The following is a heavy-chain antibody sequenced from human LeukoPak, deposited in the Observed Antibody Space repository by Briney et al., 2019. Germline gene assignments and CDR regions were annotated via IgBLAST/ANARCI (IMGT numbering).Heavy chain of an antibody. D-gene: IGHD3-16*01. CDR1: GFTFSNFG. J-gene: IGHJ3*01. Sequence: GGSLRLSCAASGFTFSNFGMHWVRQAPGKGLDWVAFIQYDGNNKYYSDSVKGRFTISRDNSKNTMYLQMNSLRAEDTAVYYCARERWGDAFDFWGQGTMVTVSS. CDR3: ARERWGDAFDF. CDR2: IQYDGNNK. V-gene: IGHV3-30*02.